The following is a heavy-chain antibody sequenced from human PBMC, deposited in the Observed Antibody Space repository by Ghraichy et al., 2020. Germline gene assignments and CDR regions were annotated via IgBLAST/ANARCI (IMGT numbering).Heavy chain of an antibody. CDR1: GFTFGNYG. J-gene: IGHJ6*02. CDR2: LSSDVNKK. D-gene: IGHD3-9*01. CDR3: ARDRGGYDALTGYYYHYSGMDV. Sequence: GGSLRLSCVASGFTFGNYGIHWARQAPGKGLEWVALLSSDVNKKDSVDSVKGRFTISRDNSRNTVYLHMNSLTPEDTAVYYCARDRGGYDALTGYYYHYSGMDVWGQGTSVTVSS. V-gene: IGHV3-30*03.